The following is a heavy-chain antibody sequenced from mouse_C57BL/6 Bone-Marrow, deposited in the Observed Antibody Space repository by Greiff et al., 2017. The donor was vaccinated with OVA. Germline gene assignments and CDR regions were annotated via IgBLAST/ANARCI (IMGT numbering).Heavy chain of an antibody. CDR3: ARKRDYGYPYYAMDY. J-gene: IGHJ4*01. V-gene: IGHV1-72*01. Sequence: QVQLKQPGAELVKPGASVKLSCKASGYTFTSYWMHWVKQRPGRGLEWIGRIAPNSGGTKYNEKFKSKATLTVDKPSSTAYMQLSSLTSEDSAVYYCARKRDYGYPYYAMDYWGQGTSVTVSS. CDR1: GYTFTSYW. CDR2: IAPNSGGT. D-gene: IGHD2-2*01.